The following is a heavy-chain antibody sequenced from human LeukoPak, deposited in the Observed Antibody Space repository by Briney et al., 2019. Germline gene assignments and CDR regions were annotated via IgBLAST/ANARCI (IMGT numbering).Heavy chain of an antibody. CDR2: ISSKSDST. CDR1: GFTFSSYA. V-gene: IGHV3-23*01. CDR3: ANQARRTGYYFDN. Sequence: WGSLRLSCAASGFTFSSYAMTCFLRTPRKGLEWVSSISSKSDSTFYEDSVKGWSTVSRDNSQNTLILQMSGLRDEDRALYYCANQARRTGYYFDNWGQGALVSVSS. J-gene: IGHJ4*02.